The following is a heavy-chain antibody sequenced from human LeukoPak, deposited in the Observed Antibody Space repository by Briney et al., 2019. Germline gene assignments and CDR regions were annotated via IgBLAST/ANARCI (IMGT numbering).Heavy chain of an antibody. D-gene: IGHD2-2*01. CDR1: GFSLSTSGMC. CDR2: TDWDDDK. CDR3: ARLVPAAPSYYYYYMDV. J-gene: IGHJ6*03. V-gene: IGHV2-70*11. Sequence: KSGPTLVNPTQTLTLTCTFSGFSLSTSGMCVSWIRQPPGKALEWLARTDWDDDKYYSTSLKTRLTISKDTSKNQVVLTMTNMDPVDTATYYCARLVPAAPSYYYYYMDVWGKGTTVTVPS.